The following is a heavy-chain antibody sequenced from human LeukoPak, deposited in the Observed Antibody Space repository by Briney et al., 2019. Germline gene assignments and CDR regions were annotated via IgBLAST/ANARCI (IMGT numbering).Heavy chain of an antibody. CDR2: IYYSGST. J-gene: IGHJ4*02. Sequence: SETLSLTCTVSGGSISSYYWSWIRQPPGKGLEWIGYIYYSGSTNYNPSLKSRVTISVDTSKNQYSLELRSVTAADTAVYYCARQSEGFDYWGQGTLVTVSS. CDR1: GGSISSYY. V-gene: IGHV4-59*08. CDR3: ARQSEGFDY.